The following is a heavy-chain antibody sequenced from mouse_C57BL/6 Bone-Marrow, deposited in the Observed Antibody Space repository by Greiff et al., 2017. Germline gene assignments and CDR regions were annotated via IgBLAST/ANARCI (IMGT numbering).Heavy chain of an antibody. Sequence: EVKVVESGGGLVKPGGSLKLSCAASGFTFSSYAMSWVRQTPEKRLEWVATISDGGSYTYYPDNVKGRFTISRDNAKNNLYLQMRHLKSEDTAMYYGARDGGRYFDVWGTGTTVTVSS. CDR3: ARDGGRYFDV. J-gene: IGHJ1*03. CDR1: GFTFSSYA. V-gene: IGHV5-4*01. CDR2: ISDGGSYT.